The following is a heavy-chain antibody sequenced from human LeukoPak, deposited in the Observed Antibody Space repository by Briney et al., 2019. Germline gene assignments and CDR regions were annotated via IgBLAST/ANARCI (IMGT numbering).Heavy chain of an antibody. J-gene: IGHJ1*01. CDR2: IYYSGST. CDR1: GGSISSGGYY. V-gene: IGHV4-31*03. CDR3: ARGYCSSTSCYEGYFQH. D-gene: IGHD2-2*01. Sequence: SQTLSLTCTVSGGSISSGGYYWSWIRQHPGKGLEWIGYIYYSGSTYYNPSLKSRVTISVDASKSQFSLKLSSVTAADTAVYYCARGYCSSTSCYEGYFQHWGQGTLVTVSS.